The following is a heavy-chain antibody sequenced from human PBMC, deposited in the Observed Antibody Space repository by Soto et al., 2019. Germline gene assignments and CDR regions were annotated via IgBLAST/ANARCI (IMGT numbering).Heavy chain of an antibody. CDR2: IRSKAYGGTT. Sequence: GGSLRLSCTASGFTFGDYAMSWVRQAPGKGLEWVGFIRSKAYGGTTEYAASVKGRFTISRDDSKSIAYLQMNSLKTEDTAVYYCIPHYDSSGYYDYWGQGTLVTV. V-gene: IGHV3-49*04. D-gene: IGHD3-22*01. CDR1: GFTFGDYA. J-gene: IGHJ4*02. CDR3: IPHYDSSGYYDY.